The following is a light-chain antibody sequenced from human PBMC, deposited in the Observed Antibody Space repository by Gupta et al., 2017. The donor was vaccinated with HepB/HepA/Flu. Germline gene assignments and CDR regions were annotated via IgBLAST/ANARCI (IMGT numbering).Light chain of an antibody. CDR3: SSYTSSRGYV. CDR1: RSDVGGYNY. Sequence: QSALTQPAPVSGSPGQSITISCTGTRSDVGGYNYVSWYQHHPGKAPKLMIYDVSNRPAGVSTRFSGSKSDNTASLTISGLQAEDEADYYCSSYTSSRGYVFGTGTKVTVL. CDR2: DVS. V-gene: IGLV2-14*03. J-gene: IGLJ1*01.